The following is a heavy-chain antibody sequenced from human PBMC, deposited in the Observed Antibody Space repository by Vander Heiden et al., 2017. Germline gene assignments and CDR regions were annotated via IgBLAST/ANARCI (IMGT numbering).Heavy chain of an antibody. Sequence: EVQLLESGGGLVQPGGSLRLSCAASGFTFSSYAMSGVRQAPGKGLEWVSAISGSGGSTYYADSVKGRFTISRDNSKNTLYLQMNSLRAEDTAVYYCAKTRVSSGWNFDYWGQGTLVTVSS. CDR1: GFTFSSYA. CDR2: ISGSGGST. J-gene: IGHJ4*02. D-gene: IGHD6-19*01. CDR3: AKTRVSSGWNFDY. V-gene: IGHV3-23*01.